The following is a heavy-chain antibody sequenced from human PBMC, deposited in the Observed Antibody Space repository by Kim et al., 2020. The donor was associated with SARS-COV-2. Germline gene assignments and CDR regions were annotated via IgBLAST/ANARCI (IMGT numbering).Heavy chain of an antibody. CDR2: IYYSGST. D-gene: IGHD6-13*01. CDR1: GGSISSYY. Sequence: SETLSLTCTVSGGSISSYYWSWIRQPPGKGLEWIVYIYYSGSTNYNPSSKSRLTISVDTSKNQFSLRLSSVTAADTAVYYCAGSPVRIAAAGTWEAYGMDVWGQGTTVTVSS. V-gene: IGHV4-59*08. J-gene: IGHJ6*02. CDR3: AGSPVRIAAAGTWEAYGMDV.